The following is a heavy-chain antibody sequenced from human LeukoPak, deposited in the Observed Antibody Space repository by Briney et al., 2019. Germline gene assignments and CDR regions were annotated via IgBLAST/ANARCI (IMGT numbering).Heavy chain of an antibody. CDR2: IKPNNDGT. Sequence: ASVKVSCKASGYTFTGYYRHWLRQAPGQGLEWMGWIKPNNDGTNYAQKFQGRVTMTRDTPISTDYMELSRLRSDDTAVYYCARDATRGSYYFDYWGQGTLVTVSS. J-gene: IGHJ4*02. CDR1: GYTFTGYY. D-gene: IGHD3-10*01. V-gene: IGHV1-2*02. CDR3: ARDATRGSYYFDY.